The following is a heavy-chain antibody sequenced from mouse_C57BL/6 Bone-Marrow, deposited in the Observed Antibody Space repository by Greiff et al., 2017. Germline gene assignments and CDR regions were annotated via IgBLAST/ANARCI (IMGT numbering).Heavy chain of an antibody. D-gene: IGHD2-3*01. V-gene: IGHV7-3*01. Sequence: EVQGVESGGGLVQPGGSLSLSCAASGFTFTDYYMSWVRQPPGKALEWLGFIRNKANGYTTEYSASVKGRFTISRDNSQSILYLQMNALGAEDSATYYCARYEDGYTYYYSAMDYWGQGTSVTVSS. CDR2: IRNKANGYTT. CDR1: GFTFTDYY. CDR3: ARYEDGYTYYYSAMDY. J-gene: IGHJ4*01.